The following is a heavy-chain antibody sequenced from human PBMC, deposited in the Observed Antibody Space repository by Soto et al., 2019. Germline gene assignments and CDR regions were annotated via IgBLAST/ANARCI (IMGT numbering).Heavy chain of an antibody. CDR1: GFTFGDYA. V-gene: IGHV3-49*03. CDR2: IRSKAYGGTT. Sequence: GGSLRLSCTASGFTFGDYAMSWFRQAPGKGLEWVGFIRSKAYGGTTEYAASVKGRFTISRDNSKNTLYLQKNSLRAEDTAVYYCAKALYGDYESPYSDWGQGTMVTVSS. D-gene: IGHD4-17*01. J-gene: IGHJ3*01. CDR3: AKALYGDYESPYSD.